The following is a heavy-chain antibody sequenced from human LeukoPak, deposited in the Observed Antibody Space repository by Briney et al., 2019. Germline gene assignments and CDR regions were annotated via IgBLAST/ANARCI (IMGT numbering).Heavy chain of an antibody. Sequence: ASVKVSCKASGYTFTTYYIHWVRQAPGQGLEWMGILTPSDGDTSYSQKFQGRVTMTRDTSTSTVYMELSSLRSGDTAVYYCARFAVHRRLAVAGQFGLDYWGQGTLVTVSS. CDR2: LTPSDGDT. J-gene: IGHJ4*02. D-gene: IGHD6-19*01. V-gene: IGHV1-46*01. CDR1: GYTFTTYY. CDR3: ARFAVHRRLAVAGQFGLDY.